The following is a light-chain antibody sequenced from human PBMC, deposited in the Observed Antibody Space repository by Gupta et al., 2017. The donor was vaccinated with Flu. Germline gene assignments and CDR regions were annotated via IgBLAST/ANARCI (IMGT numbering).Light chain of an antibody. Sequence: QSALTQPASVSGSPGQSITISCPGTSSDVGGHNYVSWYQQPPGKAPKLIIYDVYNRPSGVSSRFSGSKSGNTASLTISGLQAEDEADYYCSSYATSSTSWVFGGGTKLTVL. CDR3: SSYATSSTSWV. CDR2: DVY. CDR1: SSDVGGHNY. J-gene: IGLJ3*02. V-gene: IGLV2-14*01.